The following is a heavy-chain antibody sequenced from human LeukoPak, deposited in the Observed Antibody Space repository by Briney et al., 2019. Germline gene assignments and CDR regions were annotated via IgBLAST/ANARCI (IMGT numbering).Heavy chain of an antibody. CDR2: IIPSDGST. V-gene: IGHV1-46*01. Sequence: ASVKVSCKASGYTFTSFHMHWVRRAPGQGLEWMGMIIPSDGSTSSAQKFQGRVTMTRDTSTSTVYMELSSLRSEDTAVIYCARDSSGWTVDYWGQGTLVTVSA. CDR3: ARDSSGWTVDY. J-gene: IGHJ4*02. D-gene: IGHD6-19*01. CDR1: GYTFTSFH.